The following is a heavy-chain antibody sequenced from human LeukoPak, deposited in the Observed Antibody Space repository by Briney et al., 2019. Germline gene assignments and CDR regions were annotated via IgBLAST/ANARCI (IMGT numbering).Heavy chain of an antibody. V-gene: IGHV3-9*01. D-gene: IGHD3-3*01. CDR3: AKDNRYYDFWSGYFDY. J-gene: IGHJ4*02. Sequence: GRSLRLSCAASGFTFDDYAMHWVRQVPGKGLEWVSGISWNSGSIGYADSVKGRFTISRDNAKNSLYLQMNSLRAEDTALYYCAKDNRYYDFWSGYFDYWGQGTLVTVSS. CDR2: ISWNSGSI. CDR1: GFTFDDYA.